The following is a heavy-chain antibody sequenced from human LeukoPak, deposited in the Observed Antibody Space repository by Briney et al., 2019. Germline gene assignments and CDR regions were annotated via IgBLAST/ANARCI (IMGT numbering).Heavy chain of an antibody. CDR1: GFTFSDYY. CDR3: ARFRYTAMVDPLPN. V-gene: IGHV3-11*04. CDR2: ISSSGSAI. J-gene: IGHJ4*02. D-gene: IGHD5-18*01. Sequence: PGGSLRLSCAASGFTFSDYYMSWIRQAPGKGLEWVSYISSSGSAIYYADSVKGRFTISRDNAKNSLYLQMNSLRAEDTAVYYCARFRYTAMVDPLPNWGQGTLVTVSS.